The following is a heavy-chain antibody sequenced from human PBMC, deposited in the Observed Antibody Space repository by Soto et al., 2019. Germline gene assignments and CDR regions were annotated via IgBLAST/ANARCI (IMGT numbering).Heavy chain of an antibody. Sequence: PSETLSLTCTVSGGSVSSGSYYWIWIRQPPGKGLEWSGYIYYSGSTNYNPSLNSRVTISVDTSKNQFSLKLSSVTAADTAVYYCARDLNSGYDWVYWGQGTLVTVSS. D-gene: IGHD5-12*01. V-gene: IGHV4-61*01. CDR2: IYYSGST. J-gene: IGHJ4*02. CDR1: GGSVSSGSYY. CDR3: ARDLNSGYDWVY.